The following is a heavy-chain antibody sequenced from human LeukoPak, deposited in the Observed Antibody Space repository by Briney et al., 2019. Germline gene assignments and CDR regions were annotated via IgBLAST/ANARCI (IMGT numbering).Heavy chain of an antibody. J-gene: IGHJ4*02. CDR3: AKSYGDYLGYFDS. CDR2: ISDGGGTT. CDR1: GFPYGSTS. Sequence: GGSLRLSCTASGFPYGSTSMHWVRQAPGKGLEWVSGISDGGGTTNYADAVKGRFTISRDKSKNTLFLQMNSLRAEDTAVYYCAKSYGDYLGYFDSWGQGTLVTVSS. D-gene: IGHD4-17*01. V-gene: IGHV3-23*01.